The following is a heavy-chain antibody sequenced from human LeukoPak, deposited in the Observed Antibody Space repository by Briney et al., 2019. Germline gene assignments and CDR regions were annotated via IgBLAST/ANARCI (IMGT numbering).Heavy chain of an antibody. Sequence: SETLSLTCTVSGGSISSSSYYWGWIRQPPGKGLEWIGSIYYSGSTYYNPSLKSRVTISVDTSKNQFSLKLSSVTAADTAVYYCATNPSSGWVYWGQGTLVTVSS. CDR2: IYYSGST. J-gene: IGHJ4*02. CDR1: GGSISSSSYY. D-gene: IGHD6-19*01. V-gene: IGHV4-39*01. CDR3: ATNPSSGWVY.